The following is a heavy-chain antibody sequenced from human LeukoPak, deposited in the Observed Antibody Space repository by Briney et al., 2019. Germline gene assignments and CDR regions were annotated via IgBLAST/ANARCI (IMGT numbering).Heavy chain of an antibody. CDR2: ISTGGDTI. CDR1: RFTFSTYA. J-gene: IGHJ6*02. Sequence: PGGSLRLSCAASRFTFSTYAMSWVRQAPGKGLEWVSAISTGGDTIYYADSVKGRFTVSRDNSKNTVFVEMNSLRAEDTAMYYCARGPYYGSGSHFSYYGMDVWGQGTTVTVSS. D-gene: IGHD3-10*01. CDR3: ARGPYYGSGSHFSYYGMDV. V-gene: IGHV3-23*01.